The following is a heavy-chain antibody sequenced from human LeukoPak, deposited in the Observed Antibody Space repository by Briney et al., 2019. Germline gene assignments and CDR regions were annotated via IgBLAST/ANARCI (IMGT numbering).Heavy chain of an antibody. J-gene: IGHJ3*02. D-gene: IGHD3-22*01. V-gene: IGHV3-9*01. Sequence: GGSLRLSCAASGFTFDDYAMHWVRHAPGKGLEWVSGISWNSGSIGYADSVKGRFTISRDNAKNSLYLQMNSLRAGDTALYYCAKAGYYYDSSGYKGAFDIWGQGTMVTVSS. CDR3: AKAGYYYDSSGYKGAFDI. CDR1: GFTFDDYA. CDR2: ISWNSGSI.